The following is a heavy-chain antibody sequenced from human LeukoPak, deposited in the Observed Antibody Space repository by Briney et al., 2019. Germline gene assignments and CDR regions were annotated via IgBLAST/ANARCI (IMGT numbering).Heavy chain of an antibody. CDR3: ATAYFYATAD. D-gene: IGHD3-10*01. CDR1: GFTFSSYW. CDR2: IKPDGSEK. Sequence: PGGSLRLSCAASGFTFSSYWMTWVRQAPGKGLEWVANIKPDGSEKYYVDSVKGRFTMSRDNAKNSLYLQMNSLRVEDTAVYYCATAYFYATADWGQGTLVTVSS. J-gene: IGHJ4*02. V-gene: IGHV3-7*01.